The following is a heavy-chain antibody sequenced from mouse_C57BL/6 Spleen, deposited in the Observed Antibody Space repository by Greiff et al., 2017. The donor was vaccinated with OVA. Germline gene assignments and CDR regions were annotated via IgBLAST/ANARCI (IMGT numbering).Heavy chain of an antibody. V-gene: IGHV1-82*01. CDR1: GYAFSSSW. CDR2: IYPGDGDT. J-gene: IGHJ2*01. Sequence: QVQLQQSGPELVKPGASVKISCKASGYAFSSSWMNWVKQRPGKGLEWIGRIYPGDGDTNYNGKFKGKATLTADKSSSTAYMHLSSLTSEDSAVYFCARWLPLDYWGQGTTLTVSS. CDR3: ARWLPLDY. D-gene: IGHD2-2*01.